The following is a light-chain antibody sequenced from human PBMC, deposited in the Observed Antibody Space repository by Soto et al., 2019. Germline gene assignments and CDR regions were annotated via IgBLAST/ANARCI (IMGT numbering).Light chain of an antibody. CDR1: QSVSTS. Sequence: NVLTQSPVTLAVSPGESAVLSCRASQSVSTSLAWYQHKPGQAPRLFIYDASKRAPGIPARFTGSGSGTDFTLTISSLEPEAIAVYYCQVRDVWPSFGQGTKVEIK. CDR3: QVRDVWPS. J-gene: IGKJ1*01. CDR2: DAS. V-gene: IGKV3-11*01.